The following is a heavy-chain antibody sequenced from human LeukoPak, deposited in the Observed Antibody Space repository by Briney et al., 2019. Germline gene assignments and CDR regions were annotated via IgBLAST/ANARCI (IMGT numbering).Heavy chain of an antibody. D-gene: IGHD2-2*01. CDR2: IYYSGST. V-gene: IGHV4-30-4*08. CDR3: ASLIVVVPAAIPRDAFDI. J-gene: IGHJ3*02. Sequence: SQTLSLNCTVSGGSISSGDYYWSWIRQPPGKGLEWIGYIYYSGSTYYNPSLKSRVTISVDTSKNQFSLKLSSVTAADTAVYYCASLIVVVPAAIPRDAFDIWGQGTMVTVSS. CDR1: GGSISSGDYY.